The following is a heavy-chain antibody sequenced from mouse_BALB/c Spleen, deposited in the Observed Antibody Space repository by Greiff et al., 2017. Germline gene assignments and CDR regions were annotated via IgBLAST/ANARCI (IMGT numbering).Heavy chain of an antibody. CDR3: ARRGDWDMDD. J-gene: IGHJ1*01. Sequence: QVQLQQSGAELMQPGASVKISCTATGFTFSRSCIEWVKQRPGHGLEWIGEIFPGSGSTNYNEKFKGKATFTADTSSNTAYMQHRSLTSEDSAVYYYARRGDWDMDDWGEGTTVTVSS. V-gene: IGHV1-9*01. CDR2: IFPGSGST. CDR1: GFTFSRSC.